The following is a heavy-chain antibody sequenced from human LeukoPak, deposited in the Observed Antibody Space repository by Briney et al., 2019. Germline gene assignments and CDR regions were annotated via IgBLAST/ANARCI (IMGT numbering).Heavy chain of an antibody. Sequence: SETLSLTCAVYGVSFSGYYWSWVRQPPGKGLEWVGEINHSGSTNYNPSLKSRVTISVETSKNQFSLKLSSVTAADPAVYYCARDSYGDDYWGQGTLVTVSS. CDR3: ARDSYGDDY. D-gene: IGHD5-18*01. V-gene: IGHV4-34*01. CDR1: GVSFSGYY. CDR2: INHSGST. J-gene: IGHJ4*02.